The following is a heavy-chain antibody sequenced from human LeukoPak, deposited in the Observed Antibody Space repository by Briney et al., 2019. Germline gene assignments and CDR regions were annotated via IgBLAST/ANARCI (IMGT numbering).Heavy chain of an antibody. Sequence: SVKVSCKASGGTFSSYAISWVRQAPGQGLEWMGGIIPIFGTANYAQRFQGRVTITADESTSTAYMELSSLRSDDTAVYYCARGPLRFLGGIDYWGQGTLVTVSS. V-gene: IGHV1-69*13. J-gene: IGHJ4*02. CDR2: IIPIFGTA. CDR3: ARGPLRFLGGIDY. D-gene: IGHD3-3*01. CDR1: GGTFSSYA.